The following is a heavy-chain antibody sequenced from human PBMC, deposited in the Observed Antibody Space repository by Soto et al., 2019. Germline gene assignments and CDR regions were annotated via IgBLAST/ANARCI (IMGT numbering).Heavy chain of an antibody. CDR3: AREDDGGDRDYYGLDV. CDR2: VHYSGSV. V-gene: IGHV4-30-4*01. D-gene: IGHD2-21*02. J-gene: IGHJ6*02. Sequence: QVQLQQSGPGLVKPSQTLSLTCTVSGGSISFDHYHWTWIRQPPGKGLEWIGYVHYSGSVFYNPSRQSRVSISVDTSKNQFALKLSSVTAADTAVYFCAREDDGGDRDYYGLDVWGQGTTVTVSS. CDR1: GGSISFDHYH.